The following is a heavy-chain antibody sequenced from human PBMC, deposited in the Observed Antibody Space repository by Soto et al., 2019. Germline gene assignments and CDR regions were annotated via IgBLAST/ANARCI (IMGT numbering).Heavy chain of an antibody. Sequence: SETLSLTCTVSGGSISSYYWSWIRQPPGKGLEWIGNIYYSGSTNYNPSPKSRVTISVDTSKNQFSLKLSSVTAADTAVYYCARVGDYGDFDYWGQGTLVTVSS. CDR1: GGSISSYY. D-gene: IGHD4-17*01. V-gene: IGHV4-59*08. CDR2: IYYSGST. CDR3: ARVGDYGDFDY. J-gene: IGHJ4*02.